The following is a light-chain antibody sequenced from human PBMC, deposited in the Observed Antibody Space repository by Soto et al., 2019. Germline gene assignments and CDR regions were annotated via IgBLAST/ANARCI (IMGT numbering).Light chain of an antibody. CDR3: QQYGSSPTT. CDR1: QSVSSD. Sequence: EIVMTQSPVTLSVSPGERATLSCRASQSVSSDLAWYQQKPGQAPRLLMYGASTRATGVPARFSGSGSGTEFTLTINSLQSEDFAVYYCQQYGSSPTTFGQGTKVDIK. CDR2: GAS. V-gene: IGKV3-15*01. J-gene: IGKJ1*01.